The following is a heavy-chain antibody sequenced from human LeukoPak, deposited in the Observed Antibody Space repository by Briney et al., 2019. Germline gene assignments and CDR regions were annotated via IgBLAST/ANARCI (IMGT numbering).Heavy chain of an antibody. CDR3: ARAPEYYDSSGSTLAFDI. D-gene: IGHD3-22*01. CDR1: GFTFSSYV. J-gene: IGHJ3*02. V-gene: IGHV3-64*01. Sequence: PGGSLRLSCAASGFTFSSYVMHWVRQAPGKGLQYVSTISSNGGSTYYANSVKGRFTISRDNSKNTLYLQMGSLRAEDMAVYYCARAPEYYDSSGSTLAFDIWGQGTMVTVSS. CDR2: ISSNGGST.